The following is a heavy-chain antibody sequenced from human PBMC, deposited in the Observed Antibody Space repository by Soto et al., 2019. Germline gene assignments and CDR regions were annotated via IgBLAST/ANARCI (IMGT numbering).Heavy chain of an antibody. CDR3: AKDFLDRPSSYWFMRRFFYDMDV. V-gene: IGHV3-30*18. CDR2: ISYDGVNK. CDR1: GFTFSSYA. Sequence: QMQLVGSGGGVVQPGRSLRLSCDASGFTFSSYAMHWVRQTPGKGLEWVAVISYDGVNKYYADSVKGRFTVSRDNSKSTVYMQMDNMRGEDTSAYYCAKDFLDRPSSYWFMRRFFYDMDVWGKGTAVIVSS. D-gene: IGHD6-13*01. J-gene: IGHJ6*03.